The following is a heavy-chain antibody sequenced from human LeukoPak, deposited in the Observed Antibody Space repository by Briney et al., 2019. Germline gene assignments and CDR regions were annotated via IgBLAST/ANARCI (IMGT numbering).Heavy chain of an antibody. CDR1: GESINSFY. J-gene: IGHJ6*03. Sequence: SETLSLTCTVSGESINSFYWSWIRQPAGKGLEWIGRIYSSGSTNYSPSLKSRVTMSVDTSKNQFSLKLSSVTAADTAVYYCARDGYSYGYRGYYYYYMDVWGKGTTVTISS. CDR3: ARDGYSYGYRGYYYYYMDV. D-gene: IGHD5-18*01. CDR2: IYSSGST. V-gene: IGHV4-4*07.